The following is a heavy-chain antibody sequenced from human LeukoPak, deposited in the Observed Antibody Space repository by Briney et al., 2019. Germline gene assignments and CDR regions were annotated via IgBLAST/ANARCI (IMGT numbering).Heavy chain of an antibody. D-gene: IGHD6-13*01. Sequence: GGSLRLSCAASGFTFSSYAMSWVRQAPGKGLEWASAISGSGGSTYYADSVKGRFTISRDNSKNTLYLQMNSLRAEDTAVYYCANPYIAAAGTGYWGQGTLVTVSS. CDR3: ANPYIAAAGTGY. V-gene: IGHV3-23*01. CDR1: GFTFSSYA. J-gene: IGHJ4*02. CDR2: ISGSGGST.